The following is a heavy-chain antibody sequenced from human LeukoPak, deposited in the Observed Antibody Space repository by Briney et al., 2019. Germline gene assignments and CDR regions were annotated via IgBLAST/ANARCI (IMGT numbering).Heavy chain of an antibody. J-gene: IGHJ6*04. D-gene: IGHD3-10*01. Sequence: SETLSLTCTVSGGSISSHYWSWIRQPPGKGLEWIGYIYYSGSTNYNPSLKSRVTISVDTSKNQFSLKLSSVTAADTAVYYCARASGSYGSGSYYYYGMDVWGKGTTVTVSS. CDR2: IYYSGST. CDR1: GGSISSHY. CDR3: ARASGSYGSGSYYYYGMDV. V-gene: IGHV4-59*11.